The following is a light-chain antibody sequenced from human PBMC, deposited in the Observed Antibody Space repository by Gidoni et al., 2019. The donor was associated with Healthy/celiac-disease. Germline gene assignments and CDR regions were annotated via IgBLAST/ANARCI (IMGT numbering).Light chain of an antibody. CDR2: AAS. CDR3: QQYYSYPRT. V-gene: IGKV1-8*01. CDR1: KGISRY. Sequence: AIRMTQSPSSFSASTGDRVTITCRASKGISRYLAWYQQKPGKAPKLLIYAASTLQSGVPSRFSGSGSGTDFTLTISCLQAEDFATYYCQQYYSYPRTFXXXTKVEIK. J-gene: IGKJ1*01.